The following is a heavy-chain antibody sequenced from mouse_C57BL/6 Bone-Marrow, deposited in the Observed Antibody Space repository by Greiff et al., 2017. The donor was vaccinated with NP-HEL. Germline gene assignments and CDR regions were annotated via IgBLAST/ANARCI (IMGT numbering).Heavy chain of an antibody. CDR1: GYTFTSYW. CDR3: LYYDYHWYFDV. CDR2: IDPSDSYT. V-gene: IGHV1-50*01. J-gene: IGHJ1*03. D-gene: IGHD2-4*01. Sequence: QVQLQQPGAELVKPGASVKLSCKASGYTFTSYWMQWVKQRPGQGLEWIGEIDPSDSYTNYNQKFKGKATLTVDTSSNTAYMQLSSLTTEDSAIYYCLYYDYHWYFDVWGTGTTVTVSS.